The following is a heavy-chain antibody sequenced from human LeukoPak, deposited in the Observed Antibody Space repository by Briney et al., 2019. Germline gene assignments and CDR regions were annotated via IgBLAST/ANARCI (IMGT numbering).Heavy chain of an antibody. CDR2: IYYSGST. J-gene: IGHJ4*02. D-gene: IGHD3-10*01. V-gene: IGHV4-31*03. Sequence: SETLSLTCTVSGGSISSGGYYWSWIRQHPGKGLEWIGYIYYSGSTYYNPSLKSRVTISVDTSKNQFSLKLSSVTAADTAVYYCARDRLYGSGTYYFDHWGQGTLVTVSS. CDR1: GGSISSGGYY. CDR3: ARDRLYGSGTYYFDH.